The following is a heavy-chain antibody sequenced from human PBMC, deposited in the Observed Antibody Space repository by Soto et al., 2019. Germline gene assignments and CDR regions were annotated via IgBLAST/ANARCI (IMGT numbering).Heavy chain of an antibody. J-gene: IGHJ3*02. CDR2: IYYSGST. CDR1: GGSISSYY. Sequence: SETLSLTCTVSGGSISSYYWSWIRQPPGKGLEWIGYIYYSGSTNYNPSLKSRVTISVDTSKNQFSLKLSSVTAADTAVYYCARPAKNDEDAFDIWGQGTMVTVSS. V-gene: IGHV4-59*01. D-gene: IGHD1-1*01. CDR3: ARPAKNDEDAFDI.